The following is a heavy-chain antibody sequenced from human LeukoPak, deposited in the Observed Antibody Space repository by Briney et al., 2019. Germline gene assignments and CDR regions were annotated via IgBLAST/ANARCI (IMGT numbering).Heavy chain of an antibody. CDR2: ISYDGSNK. D-gene: IGHD6-19*01. Sequence: GSLRLSCAASGFTFSSYAMHWVRQAPGKGLEWVAVISYDGSNKYYADSVKGRFTVSRDNSKNTLYLQMNSLRAEDTAVYYCARDSSSGWYDFDYWGQGTLVTVSS. J-gene: IGHJ4*02. V-gene: IGHV3-30*14. CDR3: ARDSSSGWYDFDY. CDR1: GFTFSSYA.